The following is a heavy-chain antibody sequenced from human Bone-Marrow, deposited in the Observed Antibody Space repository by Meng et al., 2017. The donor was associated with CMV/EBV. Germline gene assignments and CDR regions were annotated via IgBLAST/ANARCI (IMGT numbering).Heavy chain of an antibody. CDR1: GFTFSTYW. V-gene: IGHV3-21*01. CDR2: ISSSSSYI. J-gene: IGHJ6*02. D-gene: IGHD1-26*01. Sequence: GESLKISCAASGFTFSTYWMTWVRQAPGKGLEWVSSISSSSSYIYYADSVKGRFTISRDNAKNSLYLQMNSLRAEDTAVYYCARDYGSYYGMDVWGQGTTVTVSS. CDR3: ARDYGSYYGMDV.